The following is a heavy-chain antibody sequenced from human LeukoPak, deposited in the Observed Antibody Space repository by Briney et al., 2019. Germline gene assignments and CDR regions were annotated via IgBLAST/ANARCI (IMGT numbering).Heavy chain of an antibody. CDR2: IYPGDSDT. Sequence: EESLKISCVGSGYSFSTYWIGWVRPMPGKGLEWMGTIYPGDSDTRYSQSFQGQVTISADKSISTAYLQWSSLKASDTAMYYCARHSLITMVRGVSFYYMDVWGKGTTVTVSS. D-gene: IGHD3-10*01. CDR3: ARHSLITMVRGVSFYYMDV. CDR1: GYSFSTYW. V-gene: IGHV5-51*01. J-gene: IGHJ6*03.